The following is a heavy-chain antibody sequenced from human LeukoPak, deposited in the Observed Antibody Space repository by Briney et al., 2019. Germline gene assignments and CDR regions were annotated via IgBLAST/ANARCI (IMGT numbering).Heavy chain of an antibody. D-gene: IGHD4-17*01. Sequence: ASVKVSCKASGYTFNSYYIHWVRQDPGQGLEWMGIINPSGGSTSYAQKFQGRVTMTRDMSTSTVYMGLSSLRSEDTAMYYCTRDRSDYGDYSFGDYWGQGTLVTVSS. CDR1: GYTFNSYY. CDR3: TRDRSDYGDYSFGDY. CDR2: INPSGGST. J-gene: IGHJ4*02. V-gene: IGHV1-46*02.